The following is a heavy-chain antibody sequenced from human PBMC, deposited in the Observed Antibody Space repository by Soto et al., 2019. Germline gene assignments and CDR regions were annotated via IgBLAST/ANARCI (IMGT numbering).Heavy chain of an antibody. CDR1: GCTFIPYS. CDR2: ISSSSSYI. CDR3: ARSSLGILRFLEWSFDY. Sequence: PGGSLRLSCAASGCTFIPYSMNWVRQAPGKGLEWVSSISSSSSYIYYADSVKGRFTISRDNARSSLYLQMNSLRAEDTAVYYCARSSLGILRFLEWSFDYWGQGTLVTVSS. V-gene: IGHV3-21*01. D-gene: IGHD3-3*01. J-gene: IGHJ4*02.